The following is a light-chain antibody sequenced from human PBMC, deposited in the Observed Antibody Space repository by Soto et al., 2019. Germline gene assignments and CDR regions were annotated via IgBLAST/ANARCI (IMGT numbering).Light chain of an antibody. CDR3: QQYGFSPRNT. CDR2: GVS. J-gene: IGKJ4*01. V-gene: IGKV3-20*01. Sequence: IVLTQSPGTLSLSPGERATLSCRASESISSSYLAWYQQKPGQAPRILIYGVSTRATGIPDRFSGSGSGADFTLTISRLEPEDFAVYSCQQYGFSPRNTFGGGTKVDIK. CDR1: ESISSSY.